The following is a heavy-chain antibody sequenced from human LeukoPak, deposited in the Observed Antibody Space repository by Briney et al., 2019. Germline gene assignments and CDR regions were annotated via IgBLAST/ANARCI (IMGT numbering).Heavy chain of an antibody. CDR3: ARETLQQLVND. CDR2: IIPIFGTA. Sequence: ASVKVSCKASGGTFSSYAISWVRQAPGQGLEWMGGIIPIFGTANYAQKFQGRVTITADESTSTAYMELSSLRSEDTSVYYCARETLQQLVNDWGQGTLVTVSS. V-gene: IGHV1-69*01. J-gene: IGHJ4*02. CDR1: GGTFSSYA. D-gene: IGHD6-13*01.